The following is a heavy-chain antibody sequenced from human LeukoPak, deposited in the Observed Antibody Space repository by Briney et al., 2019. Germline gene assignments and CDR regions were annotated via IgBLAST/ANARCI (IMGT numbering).Heavy chain of an antibody. CDR2: ISSSGSTI. D-gene: IGHD4-17*01. J-gene: IGHJ6*03. Sequence: PGGSLRLSCAASGFTFSDYYMSWIRQAPGKGLEWVSYISSSGSTIYYADSVKGRFTISRDNAKNSLYLQMNSLRAEDTAVYYRARDPSVTTNYYYYMDVWGKGTTVTVSS. CDR1: GFTFSDYY. V-gene: IGHV3-11*04. CDR3: ARDPSVTTNYYYYMDV.